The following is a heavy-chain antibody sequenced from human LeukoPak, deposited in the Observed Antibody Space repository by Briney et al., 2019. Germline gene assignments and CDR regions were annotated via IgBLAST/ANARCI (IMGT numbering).Heavy chain of an antibody. D-gene: IGHD3-10*01. Sequence: GRSLRLSCAASGFTFDDYAMHWVRQAPGKGLEWVSGISWNSGSTGYADSVKGRFTISRDNAKNSLYLQMNGLRAEDTALYYCAKEGITMVRGVEVPYYGMDVWGQGTTVTVSS. CDR2: ISWNSGST. V-gene: IGHV3-9*01. CDR1: GFTFDDYA. J-gene: IGHJ6*02. CDR3: AKEGITMVRGVEVPYYGMDV.